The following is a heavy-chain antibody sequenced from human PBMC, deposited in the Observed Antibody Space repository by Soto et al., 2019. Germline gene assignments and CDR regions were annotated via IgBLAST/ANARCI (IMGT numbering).Heavy chain of an antibody. V-gene: IGHV3-7*01. CDR3: ARDLMITFGGVIVEYFDY. CDR1: GFTFSSYW. Sequence: PGGSLRLSCAASGFTFSSYWMSWVRQAPGKGLEWVANIKQDGSEKYYVDSVKGRFTTSRDNAKNSLYLQMNSLRAEDTAVYYCARDLMITFGGVIVEYFDYWGQGTLVTVSS. D-gene: IGHD3-16*02. CDR2: IKQDGSEK. J-gene: IGHJ4*02.